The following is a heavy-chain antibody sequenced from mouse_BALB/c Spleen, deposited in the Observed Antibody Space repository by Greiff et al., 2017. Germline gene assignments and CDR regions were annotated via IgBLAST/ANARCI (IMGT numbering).Heavy chain of an antibody. D-gene: IGHD3-1*01. Sequence: EVQLVESGGGLVQPGGSLKLSCAASGFTFSSYGMSWVRQTPDKRLELVATINSNGGSTYYPDSVKGRFTISRDNAKNTLYLQMSSLKSEDTAMYYCARDRGYYYAMDYWGQGTAVTVSS. CDR2: INSNGGST. CDR1: GFTFSSYG. CDR3: ARDRGYYYAMDY. V-gene: IGHV5-6-3*01. J-gene: IGHJ4*01.